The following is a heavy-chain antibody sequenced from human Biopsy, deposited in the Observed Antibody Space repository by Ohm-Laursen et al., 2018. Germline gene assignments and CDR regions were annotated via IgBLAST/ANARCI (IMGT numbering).Heavy chain of an antibody. CDR3: ARLNSGTYDASDL. D-gene: IGHD1-26*01. V-gene: IGHV3-11*04. J-gene: IGHJ3*01. CDR1: GFIFRDYW. CDR2: ISSTGNST. Sequence: SLRLSCAASGFIFRDYWLTWVRQAPGKGLEWVSGISSTGNSTYYADSVKGRFTISRDNAQNSLYLHMDSLRAEDTAVYYCARLNSGTYDASDLWGQGTMVIVSS.